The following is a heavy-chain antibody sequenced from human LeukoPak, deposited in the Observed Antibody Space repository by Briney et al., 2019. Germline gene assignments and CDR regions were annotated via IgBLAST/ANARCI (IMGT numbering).Heavy chain of an antibody. CDR2: MSPNSGNT. D-gene: IGHD6-19*01. J-gene: IGHJ4*02. CDR1: GYTFTGYY. Sequence: ASVKVSCKASGYTFTGYYMHWVRQATGQGLEWMGWMSPNSGNTGYAQKFQGRVTITRNTSISTAYMELSSLRSEDTAVYYCARWASGWYYYFDYWGQGTLVTVSS. CDR3: ARWASGWYYYFDY. V-gene: IGHV1-8*03.